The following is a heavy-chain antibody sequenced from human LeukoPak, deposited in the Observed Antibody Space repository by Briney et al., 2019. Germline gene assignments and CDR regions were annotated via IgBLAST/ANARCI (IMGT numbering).Heavy chain of an antibody. V-gene: IGHV4-34*01. D-gene: IGHD6-13*01. CDR2: INHSGST. CDR1: GGSFSGYY. CDR3: ARGGRIAAAFYYYSMDV. Sequence: PSETLSLTCAVYGGSFSGYYWSWIRQPPGKGREWIGEINHSGSTNYNPSLKSRVTISVDTSKTQFSLKLSSVTAADTAVYYCARGGRIAAAFYYYSMDVWGKGTTVTVSS. J-gene: IGHJ6*03.